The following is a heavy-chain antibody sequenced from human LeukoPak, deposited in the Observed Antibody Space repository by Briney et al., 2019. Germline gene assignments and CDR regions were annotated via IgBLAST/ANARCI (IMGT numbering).Heavy chain of an antibody. J-gene: IGHJ6*03. V-gene: IGHV3-23*01. CDR2: ISGSGGST. CDR1: GFTFSSYA. D-gene: IGHD3-10*01. Sequence: GGSLRLSCAASGFTFSSYAMSWVRQAPGKGLEWVSAISGSGGSTYYADSVKGRFTISRDNSKNTLYLQMNSLRAEDTAVYYCEKGGYYGSGYYYYMDVWGKGTTVTVSS. CDR3: EKGGYYGSGYYYYMDV.